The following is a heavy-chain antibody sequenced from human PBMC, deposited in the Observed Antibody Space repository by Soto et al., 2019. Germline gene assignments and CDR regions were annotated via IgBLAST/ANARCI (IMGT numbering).Heavy chain of an antibody. CDR1: GCSISSYY. Sequence: SETLSLTCTVSGCSISSYYWSWIRQPPGKGLEWIGYIYYTGTTNYNPSLKSRVTISVDTSKNQFSLKLSSVTAADTAVYYCARAFSGSYPLPYFDYWGQGTLVTVSS. CDR2: IYYTGTT. D-gene: IGHD1-26*01. V-gene: IGHV4-59*01. J-gene: IGHJ4*02. CDR3: ARAFSGSYPLPYFDY.